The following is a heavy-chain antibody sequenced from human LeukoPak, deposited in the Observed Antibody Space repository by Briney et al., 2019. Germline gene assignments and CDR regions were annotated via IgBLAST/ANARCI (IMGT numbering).Heavy chain of an antibody. J-gene: IGHJ4*02. CDR1: GGSISRYY. D-gene: IGHD3-16*01. CDR2: IYYSGST. V-gene: IGHV4-59*01. CDR3: ARGRGWGFGVDF. Sequence: SETLSLTCTVSGGSISRYYWSWIRQPPGKGLEWIGYIYYSGSTNYNPSLKSRVTISVDTSKNQFSLKLSSVTAADTAVYYCARGRGWGFGVDFWGQRTLVTVSS.